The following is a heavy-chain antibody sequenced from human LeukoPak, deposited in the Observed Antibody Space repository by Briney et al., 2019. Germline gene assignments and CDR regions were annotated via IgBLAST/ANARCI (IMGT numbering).Heavy chain of an antibody. V-gene: IGHV4-34*01. Sequence: PSETLSLTCAVYGGSFSGYYWSWIRQPPVKGLEWIGEINHSGSTNYNPSLKSRVTISVDTSKNQFSLKLSSVTAADTAVYYCARTYYDYVWGSYRFGVFGYWGQGTLVTVSS. D-gene: IGHD3-16*02. CDR1: GGSFSGYY. CDR3: ARTYYDYVWGSYRFGVFGY. J-gene: IGHJ4*02. CDR2: INHSGST.